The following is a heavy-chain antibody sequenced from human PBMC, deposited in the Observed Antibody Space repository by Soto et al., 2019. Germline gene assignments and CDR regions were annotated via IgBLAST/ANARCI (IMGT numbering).Heavy chain of an antibody. CDR3: ARYPVDTAMFSGAHYYYGMDV. V-gene: IGHV1-69*13. CDR2: IIPIFGTA. J-gene: IGHJ6*02. CDR1: GGTFSSYA. Sequence: ASVKVSCKASGGTFSSYAISWVRQAPGQGLEWMGGIIPIFGTANYAQKFQGRVTITADESTSTAYMELSSLRSEDTAVYYCARYPVDTAMFSGAHYYYGMDVWGQGTTVTASS. D-gene: IGHD5-18*01.